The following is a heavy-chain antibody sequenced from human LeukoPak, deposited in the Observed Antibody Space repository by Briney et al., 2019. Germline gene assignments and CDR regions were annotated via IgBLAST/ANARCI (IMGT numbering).Heavy chain of an antibody. J-gene: IGHJ4*02. Sequence: GGSLRLSCAVSGFTFSSDWMTWVRQAPGKGLEWVANIKEDGSESYYVDSVKGRFTISRDNTKNSLYLQMNSLRAEDSAVYYCARFPRDPWRFDYWGQGTLVTVSS. D-gene: IGHD5-12*01. CDR2: IKEDGSES. CDR1: GFTFSSDW. CDR3: ARFPRDPWRFDY. V-gene: IGHV3-7*03.